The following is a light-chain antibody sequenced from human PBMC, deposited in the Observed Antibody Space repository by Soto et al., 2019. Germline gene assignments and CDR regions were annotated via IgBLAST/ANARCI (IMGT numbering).Light chain of an antibody. J-gene: IGKJ1*01. Sequence: EIVFTQSPGTLSLSPGERATLSCRASQSVSSNYLAWYQQKPGQAPRLLIYDASSRATGIPDRFSGSGSGTDFTLTISRLEPEDFAVYYCQQYGTSPRTFGQGTKV. CDR3: QQYGTSPRT. CDR1: QSVSSNY. V-gene: IGKV3-20*01. CDR2: DAS.